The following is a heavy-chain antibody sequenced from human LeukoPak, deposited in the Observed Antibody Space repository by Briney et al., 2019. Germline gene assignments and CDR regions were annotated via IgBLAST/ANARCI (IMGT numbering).Heavy chain of an antibody. CDR1: GGSISSYY. Sequence: SETLSLTCTVSGGSISSYYWSWIRQPPGKGLEGIGYIYYSGSTNYNPSLKSRVTISVDTSKNQCSLKVNSVTAADTAVYYCARGPYYYDSSGYSSLDYWGQGTLVTVSS. CDR2: IYYSGST. V-gene: IGHV4-59*01. J-gene: IGHJ4*02. CDR3: ARGPYYYDSSGYSSLDY. D-gene: IGHD3-22*01.